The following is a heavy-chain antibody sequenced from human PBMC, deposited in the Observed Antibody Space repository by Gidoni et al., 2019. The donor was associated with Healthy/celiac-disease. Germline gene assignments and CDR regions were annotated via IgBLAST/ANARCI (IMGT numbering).Heavy chain of an antibody. D-gene: IGHD1-26*01. Sequence: QVQLQESGPGLVKPSEPLSLTCTVSGGSISSYYWSWIRQPPGKGLEWIGYIYYSGSTNYNPSLKSRVTISVDTSKNQFSLKLSSVTAADTAVDYCARGYSGSYLRGYYYGMDVWGQGTTVTVSS. V-gene: IGHV4-59*01. CDR3: ARGYSGSYLRGYYYGMDV. CDR2: IYYSGST. CDR1: GGSISSYY. J-gene: IGHJ6*02.